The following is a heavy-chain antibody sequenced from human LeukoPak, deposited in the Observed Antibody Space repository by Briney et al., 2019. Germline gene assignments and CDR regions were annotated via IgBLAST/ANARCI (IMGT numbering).Heavy chain of an antibody. V-gene: IGHV4-34*01. Sequence: SETLSLTCAVYGGSFSGYYWSWIRQPPGKGLEWIGEINHSGSTNYNPSLKSRVTMSVGTSKNQFSLKLSSVTAADTAVYCCAREVSARDGSLGRPFDYWGQGTLVTVSS. CDR2: INHSGST. CDR1: GGSFSGYY. CDR3: AREVSARDGSLGRPFDY. D-gene: IGHD5-24*01. J-gene: IGHJ4*02.